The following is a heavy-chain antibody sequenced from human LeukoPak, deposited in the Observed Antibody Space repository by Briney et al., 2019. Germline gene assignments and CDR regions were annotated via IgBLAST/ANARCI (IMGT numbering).Heavy chain of an antibody. CDR1: GGSISSGGYY. Sequence: SETLSLTCTVSGGSISSGGYYWSWIRQHPGKGLEWIGYIYYSGSTYYNPSLKSRVTISVDTSKNQFSLKLSSVTAADTAVYYCARAVGVPAAFDYWGHGTLVTVSS. J-gene: IGHJ4*01. CDR2: IYYSGST. V-gene: IGHV4-31*03. D-gene: IGHD2-2*01. CDR3: ARAVGVPAAFDY.